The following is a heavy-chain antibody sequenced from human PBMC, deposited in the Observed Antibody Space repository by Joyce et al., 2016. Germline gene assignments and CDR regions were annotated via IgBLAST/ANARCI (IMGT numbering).Heavy chain of an antibody. J-gene: IGHJ4*02. Sequence: EVQLVESGGGLVQPGGSLRLSCEGSGFIFRDYRMHWVRQAPGKDLVWNSYINKDGSATLYADSVKGRFSVSRDNAKNMLFLEMKTLGAEDTAVYYCARDDDDPFDCWGQGTLVTVAS. CDR2: INKDGSAT. V-gene: IGHV3-74*03. CDR1: GFIFRDYR. D-gene: IGHD1-1*01. CDR3: ARDDDDPFDC.